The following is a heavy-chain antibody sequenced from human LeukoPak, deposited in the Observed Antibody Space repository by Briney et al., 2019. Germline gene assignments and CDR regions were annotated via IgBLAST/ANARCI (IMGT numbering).Heavy chain of an antibody. CDR1: GFTFSSYG. V-gene: IGHV3-33*01. J-gene: IGHJ4*02. D-gene: IGHD3-22*01. CDR2: IWYDGSNK. CDR3: ARDQEDYDSSFDY. Sequence: PGGSLRLSCAASGFTFSSYGMHWVRQAPGKGLEWVAVIWYDGSNKYYAVSVKGRFTISRDNSKNTLYLQMNSLRAEDTAVYYCARDQEDYDSSFDYWGQGTLVTVSS.